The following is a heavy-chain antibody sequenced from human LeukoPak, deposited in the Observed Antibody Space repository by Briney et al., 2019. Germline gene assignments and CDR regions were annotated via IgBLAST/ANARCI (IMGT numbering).Heavy chain of an antibody. V-gene: IGHV3-23*01. J-gene: IGHJ4*02. CDR3: GKTTVGYSSGQKPAWPVDY. D-gene: IGHD5-18*01. CDR2: IFCSGGSP. CDR1: GFTFGSHA. Sequence: PGGSLRLSCAASGFTFGSHAMSWVRQAPGKGLEWVAGIFCSGGSPHYADSVNGRFTISRDNSRNTVYLQINSLRADDTAVYYCGKTTVGYSSGQKPAWPVDYWGQGTLVTVSS.